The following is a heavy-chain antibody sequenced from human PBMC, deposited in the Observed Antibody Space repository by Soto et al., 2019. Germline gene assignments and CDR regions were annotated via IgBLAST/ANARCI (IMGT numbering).Heavy chain of an antibody. CDR3: ARGGTASIDY. V-gene: IGHV4-4*02. CDR2: IYHSGSA. D-gene: IGHD2-8*02. CDR1: GGSISSTNW. J-gene: IGHJ4*02. Sequence: QVHLQESGPGLVKPSGTLSLTCAVSGGSISSTNWWTWVRHTSGKGLDWIGEIYHSGSANYNPSLKSRVTISVDKYNNQFSLRLNSVTAADTAVYYCARGGTASIDYWGQGTLVTVSS.